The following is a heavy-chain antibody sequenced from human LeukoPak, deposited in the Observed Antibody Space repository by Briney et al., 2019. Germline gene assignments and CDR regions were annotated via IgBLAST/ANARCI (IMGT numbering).Heavy chain of an antibody. J-gene: IGHJ4*02. CDR2: IWYDGSNK. CDR1: GFTFSSYG. CDR3: ARDLSSEQLAEFGFDY. V-gene: IGHV3-33*01. Sequence: GGSLRLSCAASGFTFSSYGMHWVRQAPGKGLEWVAVIWYDGSNKYYADSVKGRFTISRDNSKNTLYLQMNSLRAEDTAEYYCARDLSSEQLAEFGFDYWGQGTLVTVSS. D-gene: IGHD6-6*01.